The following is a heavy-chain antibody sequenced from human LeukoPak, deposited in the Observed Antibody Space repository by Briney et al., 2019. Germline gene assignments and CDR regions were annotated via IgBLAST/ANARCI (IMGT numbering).Heavy chain of an antibody. Sequence: PGGSLRLSCAASGFTFSSYAMSWFRQAPGKGLEWVSAISGSGGSTYHADSVKGRFTISRDNSKNTLYLQMNSLRAEDAAVYYCAKALPSSGWFLDYWGQGTLVTVSS. CDR1: GFTFSSYA. CDR2: ISGSGGST. V-gene: IGHV3-23*01. CDR3: AKALPSSGWFLDY. D-gene: IGHD6-19*01. J-gene: IGHJ4*02.